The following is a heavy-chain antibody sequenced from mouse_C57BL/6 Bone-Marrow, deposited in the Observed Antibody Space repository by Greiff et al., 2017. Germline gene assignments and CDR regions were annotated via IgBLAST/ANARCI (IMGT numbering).Heavy chain of an antibody. Sequence: QVQLQQSGAELVKPGASVKISCKASGYAFSSYWMNWVKQRPGKGLEWIGQIYPGDGDTNYNGKFKGKATLTADKSSSTAYMQLSSLTSEDSAVYFCARGRGLLLYFDYWGQGTTLTVSS. D-gene: IGHD2-3*01. V-gene: IGHV1-80*01. CDR3: ARGRGLLLYFDY. J-gene: IGHJ2*01. CDR2: IYPGDGDT. CDR1: GYAFSSYW.